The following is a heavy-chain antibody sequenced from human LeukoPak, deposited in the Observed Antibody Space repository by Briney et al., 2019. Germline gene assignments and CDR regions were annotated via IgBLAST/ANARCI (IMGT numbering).Heavy chain of an antibody. J-gene: IGHJ6*02. Sequence: PSETLSLTCAVYGGSFSGYYWSWIRQPPGKGLEWIGEINHSGSTNYNPSLKSRVTISVDTSKNQFSLKLSSVTAADTAVYYCARDIGFTMVGGAMRYYYAMDVWGQGTTVTISS. CDR2: INHSGST. V-gene: IGHV4-34*01. CDR1: GGSFSGYY. D-gene: IGHD3-10*01. CDR3: ARDIGFTMVGGAMRYYYAMDV.